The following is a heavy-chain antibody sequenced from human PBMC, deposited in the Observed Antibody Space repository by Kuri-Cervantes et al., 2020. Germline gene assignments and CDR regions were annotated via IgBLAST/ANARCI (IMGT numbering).Heavy chain of an antibody. Sequence: GGSLRLSCAASGFTFSSYAMHWVRQAPGKGLEWVAVISYDGSNKYYADSVKGRFTISRDNSKNTLYLQMNSLRAEDTAVYYCARDYSIFGTVTTNWFDPWGQGTLVTVSS. D-gene: IGHD4-17*01. CDR1: GFTFSSYA. V-gene: IGHV3-30*07. CDR2: ISYDGSNK. J-gene: IGHJ5*02. CDR3: ARDYSIFGTVTTNWFDP.